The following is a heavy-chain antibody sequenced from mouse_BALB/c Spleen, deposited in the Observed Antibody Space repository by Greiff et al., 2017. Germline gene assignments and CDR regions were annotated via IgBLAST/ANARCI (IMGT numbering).Heavy chain of an antibody. Sequence: REESGAGLVKLGGSLKLSCAASGFTFSSYYMPWVRQTPEKRLELVGAINSNGGSTYYPDTVTGRITISRDTATNTLYLQISSLKSEDTALYYCARQRVDYYAMDYWGQGTSVTVSS. J-gene: IGHJ4*01. CDR3: ARQRVDYYAMDY. CDR2: INSNGGST. CDR1: GFTFSSYY. V-gene: IGHV5-6-2*01.